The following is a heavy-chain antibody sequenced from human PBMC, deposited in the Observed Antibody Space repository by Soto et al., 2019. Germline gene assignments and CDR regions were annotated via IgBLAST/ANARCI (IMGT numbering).Heavy chain of an antibody. Sequence: PGGSLRLSCAASGFTFSSYAMHWVRQAPGKGLEWVAVISYDGSNKYYADSVKGRFTISRHNSKNTLYLQMNSLRAEDTAVYYCARNHLYCSGASCYSWFDSWRQGTLITVSS. CDR3: ARNHLYCSGASCYSWFDS. CDR1: GFTFSSYA. V-gene: IGHV3-30*14. J-gene: IGHJ5*01. CDR2: ISYDGSNK. D-gene: IGHD2-15*01.